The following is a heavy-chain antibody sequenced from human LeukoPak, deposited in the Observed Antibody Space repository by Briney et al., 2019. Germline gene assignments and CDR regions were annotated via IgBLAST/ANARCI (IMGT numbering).Heavy chain of an antibody. D-gene: IGHD3-10*01. Sequence: GGSLRLSCAASGFTFSHYGMHWVRQAPGKGLEWVAVIWYDGSHKYYADSVKGRFTLSRDNSKNTLYLQMNSLRAEDTAVYYCARDVPDSGNYYPDAFDIWGQRTMVTVSS. CDR1: GFTFSHYG. V-gene: IGHV3-33*01. CDR3: ARDVPDSGNYYPDAFDI. CDR2: IWYDGSHK. J-gene: IGHJ3*02.